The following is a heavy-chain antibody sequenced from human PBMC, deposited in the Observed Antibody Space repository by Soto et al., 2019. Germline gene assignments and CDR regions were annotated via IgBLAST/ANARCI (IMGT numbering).Heavy chain of an antibody. D-gene: IGHD3-10*01. CDR3: ATQGFPNYYYYGMDV. CDR1: GGTFSSYA. CDR2: IIPIFGTA. V-gene: IGHV1-69*12. J-gene: IGHJ6*02. Sequence: QVQLVQSGAEVKKPGSSVKVSCKASGGTFSSYAISWVRQAPGQGLEWMGGIIPIFGTATYAQKFQGRVTITADESTSTAYMKLSSLRSEDTAVYYCATQGFPNYYYYGMDVWGQGTTVTVSS.